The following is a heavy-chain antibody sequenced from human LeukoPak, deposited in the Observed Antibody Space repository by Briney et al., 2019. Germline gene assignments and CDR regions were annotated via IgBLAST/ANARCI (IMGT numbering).Heavy chain of an antibody. CDR3: AKGPWVKWELLLDY. CDR2: ISGNGDSA. V-gene: IGHV3-23*01. Sequence: GGSLRLSCAASGFTFSSYAMSWVRQAPGKGLEWVSAISGNGDSAYYADSLKGRFTISRDNSKSTLFLQMNSLRVEDTAVYYCAKGPWVKWELLLDYWGQGTLVTVSS. D-gene: IGHD1-26*01. J-gene: IGHJ4*02. CDR1: GFTFSSYA.